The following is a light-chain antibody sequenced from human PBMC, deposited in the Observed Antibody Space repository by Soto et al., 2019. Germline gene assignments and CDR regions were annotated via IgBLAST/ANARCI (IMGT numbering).Light chain of an antibody. J-gene: IGKJ1*01. V-gene: IGKV3-15*01. CDR2: GAS. Sequence: EVVMTQSPATLSVSPGEGATLSCRASQSVSNHLAWYQQRPGQAPRIHIYGASTRAAGIPARFSGSGSGTEFTLTISSLQSEDFARYYCQHSFSWPRTFGQGTKVEIK. CDR3: QHSFSWPRT. CDR1: QSVSNH.